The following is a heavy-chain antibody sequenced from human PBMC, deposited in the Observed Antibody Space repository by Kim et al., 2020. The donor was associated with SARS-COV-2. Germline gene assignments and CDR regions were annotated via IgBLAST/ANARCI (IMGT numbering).Heavy chain of an antibody. CDR3: TRLSWGAGMIFHKEHREGRQGFDV. J-gene: IGHJ6*02. V-gene: IGHV5-51*01. CDR2: IYPGDSDT. CDR1: GYNFRDFW. D-gene: IGHD1-26*01. Sequence: GESLKISCQGSGYNFRDFWIVWVRQMPGKGLEVMGIIYPGDSDTRYTPSFRGQVTISADNSISTAYLRWSSLKASDSGTYFCTRLSWGAGMIFHKEHREGRQGFDVWGQGTTVTVS.